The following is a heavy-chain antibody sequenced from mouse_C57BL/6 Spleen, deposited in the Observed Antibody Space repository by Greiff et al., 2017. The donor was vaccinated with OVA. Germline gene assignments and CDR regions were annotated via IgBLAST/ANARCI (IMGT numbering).Heavy chain of an antibody. J-gene: IGHJ4*01. Sequence: QVQLQQPGAELVRPGSSVKLSCKASGYTFTGYWMDWVKQRPGQGLEWIGNIYPSDSETHYNQKFKDKATLTVDKSSSTAYMQLSSLTSEDSAVYYCASSGTRDAMDYWGQGTSVTVSS. V-gene: IGHV1-61*01. CDR2: IYPSDSET. CDR1: GYTFTGYW. D-gene: IGHD4-1*01. CDR3: ASSGTRDAMDY.